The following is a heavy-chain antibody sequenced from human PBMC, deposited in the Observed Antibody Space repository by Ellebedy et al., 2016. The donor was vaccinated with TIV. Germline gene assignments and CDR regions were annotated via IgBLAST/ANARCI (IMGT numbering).Heavy chain of an antibody. Sequence: SETLSLXXSVSGGSINGYYWSWIRQSAGKPLEWVGRIDARGSTTYHPSLTSRVTMSVDTSRNQFSLKMTSVTAADTAVYYCGRNPYCGSSTCYNIYKDVWGKGTTVTVSS. CDR3: GRNPYCGSSTCYNIYKDV. CDR2: IDARGST. J-gene: IGHJ6*04. CDR1: GGSINGYY. V-gene: IGHV4-4*07. D-gene: IGHD2-2*02.